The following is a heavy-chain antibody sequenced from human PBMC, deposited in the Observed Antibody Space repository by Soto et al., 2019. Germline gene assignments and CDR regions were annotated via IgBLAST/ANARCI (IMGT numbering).Heavy chain of an antibody. V-gene: IGHV3-48*01. Sequence: HPGGSLRLSCAASGFTFSSYSMNWVRQAPGKGLEWVSYISSSSSTIYYADSVKGRFTISRDNAKNSLYLQMNSLRAEDTAVYYCARDHLAFLSLIDYWGQGTLVTVSS. CDR1: GFTFSSYS. J-gene: IGHJ4*02. CDR2: ISSSSSTI. CDR3: ARDHLAFLSLIDY. D-gene: IGHD3-3*01.